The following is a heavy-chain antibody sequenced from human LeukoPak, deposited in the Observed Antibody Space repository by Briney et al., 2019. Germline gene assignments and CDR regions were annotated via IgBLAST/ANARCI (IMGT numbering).Heavy chain of an antibody. J-gene: IGHJ5*02. CDR2: IYYTGFT. CDR3: ARDAYGGNSWGWFDP. Sequence: TSETLSLTCSVTAGTISGYYWSWLRQPPGKGLEWIGYIYYTGFTHYNPSLKSRVTMSVDMSKNQFSLRLTSVTGADTAVYYCARDAYGGNSWGWFDPWGQGTLVTVSS. V-gene: IGHV4-59*01. CDR1: AGTISGYY. D-gene: IGHD4-23*01.